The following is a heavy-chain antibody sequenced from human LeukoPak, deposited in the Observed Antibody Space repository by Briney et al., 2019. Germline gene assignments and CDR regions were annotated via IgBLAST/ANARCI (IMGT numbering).Heavy chain of an antibody. J-gene: IGHJ4*02. Sequence: SETLSLTCTVSGGSISGYYWSWIRQPAGKGLEWIGRIYASGSTYYNPSLKSRVTISVDTSKNQFSLKLSSVTAADTAVYYCARDTVGLWFGEPQLGFDYWGQGTLVTVSS. CDR3: ARDTVGLWFGEPQLGFDY. D-gene: IGHD3-10*01. V-gene: IGHV4-4*07. CDR2: IYASGST. CDR1: GGSISGYY.